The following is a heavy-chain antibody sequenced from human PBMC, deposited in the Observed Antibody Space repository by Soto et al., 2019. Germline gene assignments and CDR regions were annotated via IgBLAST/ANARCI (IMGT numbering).Heavy chain of an antibody. CDR3: ARGMTPPLYGMDV. J-gene: IGHJ6*02. Sequence: ASVKVSCKASGYAFSSYAMHWVRQAPGQGLEWMGWINIGSGNTEYSQNFQDRITMTRDTSISTAYMELSRLRSDDTAVYYCARGMTPPLYGMDVWGQGTTVTVSS. V-gene: IGHV1-3*04. CDR2: INIGSGNT. CDR1: GYAFSSYA.